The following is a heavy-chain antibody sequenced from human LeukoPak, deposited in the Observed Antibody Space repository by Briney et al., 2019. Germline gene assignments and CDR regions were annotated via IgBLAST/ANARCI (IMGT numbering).Heavy chain of an antibody. CDR2: ISSSSSYI. D-gene: IGHD1-26*01. J-gene: IGHJ3*02. CDR1: GLTFSSYS. V-gene: IGHV3-21*01. CDR3: ARDEWGDAFDI. Sequence: GGSLRLSCAASGLTFSSYSMNWVRQAPGKGLEWVSSISSSSSYIHSADSVRGRFTISGDNAKNSLFLQMNSLRAEDTAVYYCARDEWGDAFDIWGQGTMVTVFS.